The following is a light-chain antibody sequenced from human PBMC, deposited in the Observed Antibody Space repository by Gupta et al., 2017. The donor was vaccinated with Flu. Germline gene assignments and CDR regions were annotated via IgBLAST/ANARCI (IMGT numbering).Light chain of an antibody. J-gene: IGKJ4*01. CDR3: LQYNTFPPT. CDR1: QGISNS. V-gene: IGKV1-16*02. CDR2: GAS. Sequence: DIQMTQSPSSLSASVGDRVTITCRASQGISNSLAWLQQRPGKAPKSLIYGASSLQSGVPSKFTGSGSETHFTLTISNLQPEDFATYFCLQYNTFPPTFGAGTNVEIK.